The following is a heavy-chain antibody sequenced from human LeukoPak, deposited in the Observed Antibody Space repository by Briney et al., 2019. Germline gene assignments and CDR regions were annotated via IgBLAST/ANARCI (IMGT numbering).Heavy chain of an antibody. CDR3: ATLAAAGNDY. CDR2: ITPIFGTA. V-gene: IGHV1-69*06. Sequence: SVTVSCKASGGTFSSYEISWVRQAPGQGLEWTGGITPIFGTANYAQKFQGRVTITADKSTSTAYMELRSLRFEDTAVYYCATLAAAGNDYWGQGTLVTVSA. CDR1: GGTFSSYE. J-gene: IGHJ4*02. D-gene: IGHD6-13*01.